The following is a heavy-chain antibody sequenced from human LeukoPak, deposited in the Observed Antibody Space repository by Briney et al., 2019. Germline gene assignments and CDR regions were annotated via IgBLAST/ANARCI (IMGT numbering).Heavy chain of an antibody. CDR2: ISSSSSYI. CDR1: GFTFTSYS. J-gene: IGHJ4*02. Sequence: PGGSLRLSCAASGFTFTSYSMNWVRQAPGKGLEWVSSISSSSSYIYCADSVKGRFTISRDNAKNSLYLQMNSLRAEDTAVYYCARELYGDYAVDYWGQGTLVTVSS. CDR3: ARELYGDYAVDY. V-gene: IGHV3-21*01. D-gene: IGHD4-17*01.